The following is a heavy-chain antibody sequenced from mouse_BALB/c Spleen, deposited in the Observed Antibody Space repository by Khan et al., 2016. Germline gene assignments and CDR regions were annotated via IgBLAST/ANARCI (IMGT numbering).Heavy chain of an antibody. CDR2: IWGGGST. V-gene: IGHV2-6-5*01. CDR1: GFSLTDYG. J-gene: IGHJ4*01. CDR3: AKHMGTYYAMDY. D-gene: IGHD2-13*01. Sequence: QVQLKQSGPGLVAPSQSLSITCTVSGFSLTDYGVSWIRQPPGKGLEWLGVIWGGGSTYYISPLKSRLSISKDNSKSQVFLKMNSLQTDDTARYYCAKHMGTYYAMDYWGQGTSVTVSS.